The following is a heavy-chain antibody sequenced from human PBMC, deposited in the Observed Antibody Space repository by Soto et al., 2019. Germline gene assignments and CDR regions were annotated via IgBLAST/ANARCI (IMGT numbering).Heavy chain of an antibody. D-gene: IGHD4-4*01. V-gene: IGHV3-7*03. CDR1: GFTFTDFY. J-gene: IGHJ4*02. Sequence: EVQLVQSGGGLVQPGGSLRLSCVASGFTFTDFYMNWVRQAPGKGLEWVANIRPDGSETNYVESVKGRFTTSRDNAKNSLFLQMNSPRADDTAVYYRAGRGGHDYNYWGQGILVTVSS. CDR2: IRPDGSET. CDR3: AGRGGHDYNY.